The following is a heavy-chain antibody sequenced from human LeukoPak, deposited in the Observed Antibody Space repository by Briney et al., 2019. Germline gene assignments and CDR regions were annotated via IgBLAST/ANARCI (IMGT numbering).Heavy chain of an antibody. CDR1: GYTFTSYD. J-gene: IGHJ4*02. V-gene: IGHV1-8*01. Sequence: ASVKVSCKASGYTFTSYDINWVRQATGQGPEWMGWMNPNSGNTGYAQKFQGRVTMTRNTSISTASMELSSLRSEDTAVYYCARAYYYDSSGYGGADYWGQGTLVTVSS. CDR2: MNPNSGNT. D-gene: IGHD3-22*01. CDR3: ARAYYYDSSGYGGADY.